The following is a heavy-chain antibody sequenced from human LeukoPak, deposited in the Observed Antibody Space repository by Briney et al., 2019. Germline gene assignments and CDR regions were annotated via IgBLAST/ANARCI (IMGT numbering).Heavy chain of an antibody. J-gene: IGHJ6*03. D-gene: IGHD6-19*01. V-gene: IGHV1-8*03. CDR1: GYTFTSYD. CDR3: ARRAVDNSYYYYMDV. Sequence: ASVKVSCKASGYTFTSYDINWVRQLTGQGLEWMGWMNPRSGNTGYAQKFQGRVTITRNTSISTAYMEVSSLRYEDTAVYYCARRAVDNSYYYYMDVWGKGTPVTVSS. CDR2: MNPRSGNT.